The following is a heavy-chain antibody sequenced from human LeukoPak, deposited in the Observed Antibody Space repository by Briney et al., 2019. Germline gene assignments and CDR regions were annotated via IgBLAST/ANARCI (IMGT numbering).Heavy chain of an antibody. J-gene: IGHJ4*02. CDR2: ISSNNDYI. Sequence: GGSLRLSCAASGFTFSSYSMNWVPQAPGKGLEWVSSISSNNDYIYYADSVKGRFNLSRDNAKNSLFLQMNSLRAEDTAVHYCARVAVAAAGTAYWGQGTLVTVSS. CDR3: ARVAVAAAGTAY. V-gene: IGHV3-21*01. CDR1: GFTFSSYS. D-gene: IGHD6-13*01.